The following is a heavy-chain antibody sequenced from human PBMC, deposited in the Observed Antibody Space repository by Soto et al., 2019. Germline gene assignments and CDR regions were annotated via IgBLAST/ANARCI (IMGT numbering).Heavy chain of an antibody. J-gene: IGHJ6*02. V-gene: IGHV4-34*01. CDR1: GGSFSGYY. CDR3: ARGPPYYDFWSGPRNYYYGMDV. D-gene: IGHD3-3*01. Sequence: PSETLSLTCAVYGGSFSGYYWSWIRQPPGKGLEWIGEINHSGSTNYNPSLKSRVTISVDTSKNQFSLKLSSVTAADTAVYYCARGPPYYDFWSGPRNYYYGMDVWGQGTTVTVS. CDR2: INHSGST.